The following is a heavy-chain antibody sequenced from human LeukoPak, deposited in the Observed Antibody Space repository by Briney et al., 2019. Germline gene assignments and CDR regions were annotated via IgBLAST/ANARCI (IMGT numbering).Heavy chain of an antibody. D-gene: IGHD4-23*01. CDR2: INHSGST. Sequence: SETLSLTCAVYGGSFSVYYWSWIRQPPGKGLEWIGEINHSGSTNYNPSLKSRVTISVDTSKNQFSLKLSSVTAADTAVYYCARGGGGNSEAFDIWGQGTMVTVSS. J-gene: IGHJ3*02. V-gene: IGHV4-34*01. CDR3: ARGGGGNSEAFDI. CDR1: GGSFSVYY.